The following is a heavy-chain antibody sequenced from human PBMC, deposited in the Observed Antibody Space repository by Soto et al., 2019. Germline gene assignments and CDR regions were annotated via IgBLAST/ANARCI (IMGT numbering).Heavy chain of an antibody. CDR1: GFTFNNAW. V-gene: IGHV3-15*07. Sequence: EVQLVESGGGLVQPGGSLRLSCAASGFTFNNAWINWVRQAPGKGLEWVGRIKSKTDGGTTDFAAPVKGRFAISRDDSKNIAYMQMNSLKIEDTAVYYCSTDSYSDMTVVRLDNWGHGTLVTVSS. J-gene: IGHJ4*01. CDR3: STDSYSDMTVVRLDN. CDR2: IKSKTDGGTT. D-gene: IGHD3-22*01.